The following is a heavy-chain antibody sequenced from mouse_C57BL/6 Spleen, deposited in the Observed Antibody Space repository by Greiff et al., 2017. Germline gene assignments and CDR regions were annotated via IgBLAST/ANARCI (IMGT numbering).Heavy chain of an antibody. V-gene: IGHV1-82*01. D-gene: IGHD1-1*01. CDR1: GYAFSSSW. CDR3: ANDYYGSSRFAY. CDR2: IYPGDGDT. Sequence: VQLVESGPELVKPGASVKISCKASGYAFSSSWMNWVKQRPGKGLEWIGRIYPGDGDTNYNGKFKGKATRTADKSSSTAYMQLSSLTSEDSAVYFCANDYYGSSRFAYWGQGTLVTVSA. J-gene: IGHJ3*01.